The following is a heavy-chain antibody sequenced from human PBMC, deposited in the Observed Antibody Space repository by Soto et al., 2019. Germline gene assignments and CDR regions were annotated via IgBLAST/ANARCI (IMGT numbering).Heavy chain of an antibody. D-gene: IGHD2-8*01. V-gene: IGHV3-23*01. CDR1: GFTFSSYA. CDR2: ISGSGGST. J-gene: IGHJ4*02. Sequence: GGSLRLSCAASGFTFSSYAMSWVRQAPGKGLEWVSAISGSGGSTYYADSVKGRFTISRDNSKNTLYLQMNSLRAEDTAVYYCAKDRTLYEHPTYYFDYWGQGTLVTVSS. CDR3: AKDRTLYEHPTYYFDY.